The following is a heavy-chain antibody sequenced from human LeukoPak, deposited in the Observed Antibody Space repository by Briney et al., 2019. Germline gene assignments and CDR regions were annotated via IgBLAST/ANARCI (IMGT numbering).Heavy chain of an antibody. CDR3: ARDWRRGYCSGCSCYVPYY. J-gene: IGHJ4*02. V-gene: IGHV1-2*02. D-gene: IGHD2-15*01. CDR1: GYTFTGYY. Sequence: ASVKVSCKASGYTFTGYYMHWVRQAPGQGLEWMGWINPNSGGTNYAQKFQGRVTMTRDTSISTAYMELSRLRSDDTAVYYCARDWRRGYCSGCSCYVPYYWGQGTLVTVSS. CDR2: INPNSGGT.